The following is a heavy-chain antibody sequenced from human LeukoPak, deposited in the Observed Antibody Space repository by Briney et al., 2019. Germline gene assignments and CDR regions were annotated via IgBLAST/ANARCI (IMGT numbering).Heavy chain of an antibody. V-gene: IGHV1-2*02. J-gene: IGHJ3*02. Sequence: ASVKVSCKASGYTFTGYYMHWVRQAPGQGLEWMGLINPNSGGTNYAQKFQGRVTMTRDTSISTAYVELRRLRCDDTAVYYCARDYCSGGSCYLGAFDIWGQGTMVTVSS. D-gene: IGHD2-15*01. CDR1: GYTFTGYY. CDR2: INPNSGGT. CDR3: ARDYCSGGSCYLGAFDI.